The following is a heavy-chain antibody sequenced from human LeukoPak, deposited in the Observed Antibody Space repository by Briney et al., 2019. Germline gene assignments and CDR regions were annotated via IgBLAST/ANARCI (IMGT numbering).Heavy chain of an antibody. D-gene: IGHD3-22*01. J-gene: IGHJ4*02. CDR3: ARAGDSSGYYYFDY. Sequence: SETLSLTCAVYGGSFSGYYWSWIRQPPGKGLEWIGEIDHSGSTNYNPSLKSRVTISVDTSKNQFSLKLSSVTAADTAVYYCARAGDSSGYYYFDYWGQGTLVTVSS. V-gene: IGHV4-34*01. CDR1: GGSFSGYY. CDR2: IDHSGST.